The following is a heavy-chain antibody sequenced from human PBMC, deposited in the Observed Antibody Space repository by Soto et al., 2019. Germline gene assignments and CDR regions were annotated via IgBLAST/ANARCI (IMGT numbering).Heavy chain of an antibody. V-gene: IGHV1-69*01. Sequence: QVQLVQSGAEVKKPGSSVKVSCKASGGTFSSYAISWVRQAPGQGLEWMGGIIPIFGTANYAQKFQGRVTITADESTSTAYMELSSLRSEDTAVYXXXXXXXXXTVTTLGWFDXXGXXT. D-gene: IGHD4-4*01. CDR3: XXXXXXXTVTTLGWFDX. CDR1: GGTFSSYA. J-gene: IGHJ5*02. CDR2: IIPIFGTA.